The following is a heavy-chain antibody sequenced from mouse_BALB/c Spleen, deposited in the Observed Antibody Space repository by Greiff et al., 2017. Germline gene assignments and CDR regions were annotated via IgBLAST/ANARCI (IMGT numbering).Heavy chain of an antibody. V-gene: IGHV5-9-3*01. J-gene: IGHJ3*01. Sequence: EVKLVESGGGLVKPGGSLKLSCAASGFTFSSYAMSWVRQTPEKRLEWVATISSGGSYTYYPDSVKGRFTISRDNAKNTLYLQMSSPRSEDTAMYYCARPPEASWFAYWGQGTLVTVSA. CDR1: GFTFSSYA. CDR3: ARPPEASWFAY. CDR2: ISSGGSYT.